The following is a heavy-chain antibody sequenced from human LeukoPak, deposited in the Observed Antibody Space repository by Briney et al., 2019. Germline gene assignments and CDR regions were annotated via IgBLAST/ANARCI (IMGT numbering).Heavy chain of an antibody. D-gene: IGHD4/OR15-4a*01. Sequence: SETLSLTCTVSGGSISSYYWSWIRQPPGKGLEWIGYIYYSGSTNYNPSLKSRVTISVDTSKNQFSLKLSSATAADTAVYYCARDGDMVPHDAFDIWGQGTMVTVSS. V-gene: IGHV4-59*01. CDR3: ARDGDMVPHDAFDI. CDR2: IYYSGST. CDR1: GGSISSYY. J-gene: IGHJ3*02.